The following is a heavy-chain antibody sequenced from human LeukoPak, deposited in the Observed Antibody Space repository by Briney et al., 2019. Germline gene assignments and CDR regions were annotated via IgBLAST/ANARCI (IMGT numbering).Heavy chain of an antibody. J-gene: IGHJ3*01. V-gene: IGHV3-23*01. Sequence: PGGSLRLSCEASGFTFSSYAMTWVRQAPGKGLEWVSAFSATDGSAQYAESVEGRFTISRDNSKNTLFLQMNSLGAEDTAVYYCARAKIAAAGTGAFDVWGQGTLVTVSS. CDR2: FSATDGSA. D-gene: IGHD6-13*01. CDR3: ARAKIAAAGTGAFDV. CDR1: GFTFSSYA.